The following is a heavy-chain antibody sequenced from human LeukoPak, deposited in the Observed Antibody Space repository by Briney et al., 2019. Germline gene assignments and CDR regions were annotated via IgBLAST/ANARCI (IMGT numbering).Heavy chain of an antibody. V-gene: IGHV4-34*01. CDR3: ARAGITIFGVVTKVNWFDP. J-gene: IGHJ5*02. CDR1: GGSFSGYY. CDR2: INHSGST. Sequence: PSETLSLTCAVYGGSFSGYYWSWIRRPPGKGLEWIGEINHSGSTNYNPSLKSRVTISVDTSKNQFSLKLSSVTAADTAVYYCARAGITIFGVVTKVNWFDPWGQGTLVTVSS. D-gene: IGHD3-3*01.